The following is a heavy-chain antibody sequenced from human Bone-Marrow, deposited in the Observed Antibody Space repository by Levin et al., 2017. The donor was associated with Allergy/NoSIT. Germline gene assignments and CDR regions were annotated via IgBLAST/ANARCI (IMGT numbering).Heavy chain of an antibody. CDR1: GFTFSSYW. D-gene: IGHD6-13*01. CDR2: IKQDGSEK. Sequence: GGSLRLSCAASGFTFSSYWMSWVRQAPGKGLEWVANIKQDGSEKYYVDSVKGRFTISRDNAKNSLYLQMNSLRAEDTAVYYCARDRGYSSRYWYFDLWGRGTLVTVSS. J-gene: IGHJ2*01. CDR3: ARDRGYSSRYWYFDL. V-gene: IGHV3-7*01.